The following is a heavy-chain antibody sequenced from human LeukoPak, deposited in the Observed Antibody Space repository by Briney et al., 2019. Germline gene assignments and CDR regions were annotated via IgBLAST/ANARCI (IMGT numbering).Heavy chain of an antibody. CDR3: VRSYYYDRSGYGRPSYFDY. CDR2: LYPGDSHT. Sequence: GESLKISCKGSTSYWIGWVRQMPGKGLECVGFLYPGDSHTRYSPSFQGQVTISADKSTSTAYLQWSSLKASDTAMYYCVRSYYYDRSGYGRPSYFDYWGQGTLVTVSS. V-gene: IGHV5-51*01. J-gene: IGHJ4*02. D-gene: IGHD3-22*01. CDR1: TSYW.